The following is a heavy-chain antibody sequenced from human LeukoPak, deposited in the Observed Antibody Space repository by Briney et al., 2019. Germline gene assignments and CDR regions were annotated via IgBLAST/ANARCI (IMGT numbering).Heavy chain of an antibody. D-gene: IGHD3-22*01. V-gene: IGHV3-7*01. Sequence: GGSLRLSCAASGFTFSSYWMSWVRQAPGKGLEWVANIKQDGSEKYYVDSVKGRFTISRDNAKNSLYLQMNSLRAEDTAVYYCASFYDSSGYYYGSFDYWGQGTLVTVSS. CDR2: IKQDGSEK. CDR3: ASFYDSSGYYYGSFDY. J-gene: IGHJ4*02. CDR1: GFTFSSYW.